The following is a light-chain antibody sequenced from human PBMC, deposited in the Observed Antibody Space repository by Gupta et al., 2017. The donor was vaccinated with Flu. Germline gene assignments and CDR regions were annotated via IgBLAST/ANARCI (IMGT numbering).Light chain of an antibody. CDR1: SNDVGGGYNR. CDR3: SSPLAGRVSWV. CDR2: DVT. V-gene: IGLV2-11*01. Sequence: QSAPTQPRSVSGSPGQSVTISCTGTSNDVGGGYNRVSWYEQRPGKAPKLILYDVTERPSGVPDRFSGSKSGNTASLTISGLQADDEADYYCSSPLAGRVSWVFGTGTAVTVL. J-gene: IGLJ1*01.